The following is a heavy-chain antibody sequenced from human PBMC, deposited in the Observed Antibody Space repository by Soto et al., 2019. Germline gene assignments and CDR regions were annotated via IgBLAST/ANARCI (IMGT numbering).Heavy chain of an antibody. D-gene: IGHD3-22*01. CDR3: ARDTHYSDSSGYPDY. J-gene: IGHJ4*02. CDR2: FDPEDGET. V-gene: IGHV1-24*01. CDR1: GYTLTDLS. Sequence: ASVKVSCKVSGYTLTDLSMQWVRQAPGKGLEWMGGFDPEDGETIYAQKFQGRVTMTEDTATDTAYMELRSLRSDDTAVYYCARDTHYSDSSGYPDYWGQGTPVTVSS.